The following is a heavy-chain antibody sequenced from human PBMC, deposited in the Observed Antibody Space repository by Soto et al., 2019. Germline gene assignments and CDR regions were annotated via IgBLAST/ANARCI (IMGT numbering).Heavy chain of an antibody. D-gene: IGHD3-10*01. CDR3: ARAPTYYYGSGSYSVLSD. Sequence: QVQLVQSGAEVQKPGSSVKVSCKASGGTFSSYAISWVRQAPGQGREWMGGVIPIFGTANYAQKFQGRVTITADEATSTAYMELSSLRSEDTAVYYCARAPTYYYGSGSYSVLSDWGQGTLVTVSS. CDR2: VIPIFGTA. CDR1: GGTFSSYA. V-gene: IGHV1-69*01. J-gene: IGHJ4*02.